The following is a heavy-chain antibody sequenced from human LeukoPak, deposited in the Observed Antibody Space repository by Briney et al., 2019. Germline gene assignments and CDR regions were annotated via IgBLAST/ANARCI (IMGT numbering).Heavy chain of an antibody. CDR3: ARDPEYYYDSSGYSYFDY. J-gene: IGHJ4*02. CDR1: GYTFTSYY. D-gene: IGHD3-22*01. Sequence: ASVKVSCKASGYTFTSYYMHWVRQAPGQGLEWMGIINPSGGSTSYAQKFQGRVTMTRDTSTSTVYMELSSLRSEDTAVYYCARDPEYYYDSSGYSYFDYWGRGTLVTVSS. V-gene: IGHV1-46*01. CDR2: INPSGGST.